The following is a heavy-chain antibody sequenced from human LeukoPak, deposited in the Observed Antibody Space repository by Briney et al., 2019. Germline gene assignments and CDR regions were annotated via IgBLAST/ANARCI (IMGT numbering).Heavy chain of an antibody. CDR1: GFTFSSYW. V-gene: IGHV3-21*04. CDR3: AREMGGGLHYFHS. Sequence: GGSLRLSCAASGFTFSSYWMHWVRQAPGKGLEWVSSISSSSSYIYYADSVKGRFTISRDNSQNTLYLQMNSLRAEDTAMYYCAREMGGGLHYFHSWGQGTPVTVSS. J-gene: IGHJ4*02. D-gene: IGHD3-16*01. CDR2: ISSSSSYI.